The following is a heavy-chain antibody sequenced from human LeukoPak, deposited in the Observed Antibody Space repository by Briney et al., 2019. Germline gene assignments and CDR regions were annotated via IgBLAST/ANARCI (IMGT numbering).Heavy chain of an antibody. J-gene: IGHJ4*02. Sequence: SVKVSCKASGYTFTGYYMHWVRQAPGQGLEWMGGIIPIFGTANYAQKFQGRVTITADESTSTAYMELSSLRSEDTAVYYCARSVDIVATILDYWGQGTLVTVSS. D-gene: IGHD5-12*01. CDR1: GYTFTGYY. CDR3: ARSVDIVATILDY. CDR2: IIPIFGTA. V-gene: IGHV1-69*13.